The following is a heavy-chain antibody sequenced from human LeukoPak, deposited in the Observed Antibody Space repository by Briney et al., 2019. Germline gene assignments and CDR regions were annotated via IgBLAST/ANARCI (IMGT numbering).Heavy chain of an antibody. V-gene: IGHV3-23*01. D-gene: IGHD3-9*01. Sequence: PGGSLRLSCAASGFTFSSYAVSWVRQAPGVGLEWVSTISGRGGSTFYADSVKGRFTISRDNSNNTLYLQMNSLRTDDTAVYYCAKGYYDILTDYFHNWFNPWGQGTLVIVSS. CDR2: ISGRGGST. CDR3: AKGYYDILTDYFHNWFNP. CDR1: GFTFSSYA. J-gene: IGHJ5*02.